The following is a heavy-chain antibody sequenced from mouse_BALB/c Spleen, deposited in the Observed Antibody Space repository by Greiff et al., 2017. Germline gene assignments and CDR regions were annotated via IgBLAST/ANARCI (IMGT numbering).Heavy chain of an antibody. D-gene: IGHD2-4*01. CDR2: IYPSDSYT. CDR3: TRSSTMSSWFAY. Sequence: VQLQQPGAELVRPGASVKLSCKASGYTFTSYWINWVKQRPGQGLEWIGNIYPSDSYTNYNQKFKDKATLTVDKSSSTAYMQLSSPTSEDSAVYYCTRSSTMSSWFAYWGQGTLVTVSA. V-gene: IGHV1-69*02. CDR1: GYTFTSYW. J-gene: IGHJ3*01.